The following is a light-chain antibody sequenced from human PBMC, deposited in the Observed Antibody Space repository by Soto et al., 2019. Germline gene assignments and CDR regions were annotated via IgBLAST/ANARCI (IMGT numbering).Light chain of an antibody. CDR3: QKYDSAPRT. V-gene: IGKV1-27*01. CDR2: GAS. J-gene: IGKJ1*01. CDR1: QDISTS. Sequence: DIQMTQSPSSLSASDGDRVTITCRASQDISTSLAWYQQKPGKVPNLLIYGASTLQSGVPSRFSGSGAGTEFTLTISSLQPEDFATYYCQKYDSAPRTFGQGTKVDIK.